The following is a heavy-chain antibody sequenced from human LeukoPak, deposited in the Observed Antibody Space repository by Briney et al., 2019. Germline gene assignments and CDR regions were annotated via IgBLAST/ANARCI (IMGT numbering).Heavy chain of an antibody. CDR1: GDSINTYY. CDR3: ARGRFYYFES. D-gene: IGHD2/OR15-2a*01. CDR2: IYHSGST. V-gene: IGHV4-59*01. J-gene: IGHJ4*02. Sequence: SETLSLTCTVSGDSINTYYLSWIRQPPGKGLEWIGYIYHSGSTNYNPSLKSRFTMSVDTSKNQFSLNLNSVTAADTAVYYCARGRFYYFESWGQGTLVTVSS.